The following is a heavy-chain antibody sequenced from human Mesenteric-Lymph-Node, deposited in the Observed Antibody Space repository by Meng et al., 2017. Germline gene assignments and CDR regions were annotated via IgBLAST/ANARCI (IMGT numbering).Heavy chain of an antibody. Sequence: GGSLRLSCAASGFTFSSYSMNWVRQAPGKGLEWVSTLSGSGDATYYADSVKGRFTISRDNSKKTVSLQMNSLSAEDTAVYFCAKGRGYCSGGACYTDYWGQGTLVTVSS. CDR1: GFTFSSYS. CDR3: AKGRGYCSGGACYTDY. CDR2: LSGSGDAT. V-gene: IGHV3-23*01. D-gene: IGHD2-15*01. J-gene: IGHJ4*02.